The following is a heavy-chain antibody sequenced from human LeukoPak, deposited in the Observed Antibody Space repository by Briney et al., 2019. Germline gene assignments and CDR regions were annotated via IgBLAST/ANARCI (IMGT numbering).Heavy chain of an antibody. CDR1: GFTFSSYA. CDR3: AKDSGIAAAGTKDY. Sequence: PGGSLRLSCAAFGFTFSSYAMSWVRQAPGKGLEWVSAISGSGGSTYYADSVKGRFTISRDNSKNTLYLQMNSLRAEDTAVYYCAKDSGIAAAGTKDYWGQGTLVTVSS. D-gene: IGHD6-13*01. J-gene: IGHJ4*02. V-gene: IGHV3-23*01. CDR2: ISGSGGST.